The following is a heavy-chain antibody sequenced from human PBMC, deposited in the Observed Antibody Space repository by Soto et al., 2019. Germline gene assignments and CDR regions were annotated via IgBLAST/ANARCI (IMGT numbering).Heavy chain of an antibody. Sequence: EVQLVESGGGLVQPGGSLRLSCAASGFTFSGSWMHWVRQAPGKGLVWVSRINGDGSGTSYEDFVKGRFTISRDDAKNTLFLQMNGLRAEDAAVYYCARGIFGSGTENDYRGQGTVVTVSS. V-gene: IGHV3-74*01. CDR3: ARGIFGSGTENDY. J-gene: IGHJ4*02. CDR2: INGDGSGT. D-gene: IGHD3-10*01. CDR1: GFTFSGSW.